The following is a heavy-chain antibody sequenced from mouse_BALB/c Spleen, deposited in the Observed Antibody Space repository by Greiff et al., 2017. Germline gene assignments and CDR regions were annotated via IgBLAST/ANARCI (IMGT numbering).Heavy chain of an antibody. D-gene: IGHD2-10*02. CDR3: ARHENMGYGNLYAMDY. V-gene: IGHV1S22*01. J-gene: IGHJ4*01. CDR2: IYPGSGST. CDR1: GYTFTSYW. Sequence: LQQPGSELVRPGASVKLSCKASGYTFTSYWMHWVKQRPGQGLEWIGNIYPGSGSTNYDEKFKDKATLTADKSSSTVYMELSRLTSEDSAVYFCARHENMGYGNLYAMDYWGQGTSVTVSS.